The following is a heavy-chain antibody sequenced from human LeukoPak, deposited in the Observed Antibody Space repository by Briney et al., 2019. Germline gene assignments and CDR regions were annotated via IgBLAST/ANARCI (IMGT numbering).Heavy chain of an antibody. Sequence: PGGALRLSCAASGFTFSSYGMSWVRQAPGKGLEWVSAISGSGGGTYYADSVKGRFTISRDNAKNSLYLQMNSLRAEDTAVYYCARDKSLFGRYYDYWGQGTLVTVSS. CDR1: GFTFSSYG. V-gene: IGHV3-23*01. CDR2: ISGSGGGT. D-gene: IGHD3-3*02. J-gene: IGHJ4*02. CDR3: ARDKSLFGRYYDY.